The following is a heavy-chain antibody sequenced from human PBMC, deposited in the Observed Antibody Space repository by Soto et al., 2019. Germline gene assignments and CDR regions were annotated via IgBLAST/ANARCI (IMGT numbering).Heavy chain of an antibody. Sequence: PSETQSLTCTVSRASITSSSFYWDLIRQPPGKGIESIANIYYEASTYYNPSLQNRATTPVNTSKNQYSLTLNSVTAPDTAAYYFARTHMLPRLFMFRYDYWGQGYLVTVSS. CDR1: RASITSSSFY. D-gene: IGHD3-10*02. J-gene: IGHJ4*02. CDR2: IYYEAST. CDR3: ARTHMLPRLFMFRYDY. V-gene: IGHV4-39*01.